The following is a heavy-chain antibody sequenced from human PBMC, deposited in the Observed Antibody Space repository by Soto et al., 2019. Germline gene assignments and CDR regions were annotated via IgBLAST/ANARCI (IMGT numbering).Heavy chain of an antibody. D-gene: IGHD1-26*01. V-gene: IGHV3-15*01. CDR2: IKSQVEGGTT. Sequence: XVSLTLNCAASGFTFSDACRTWVRQAPGKGLEWVGRIKSQVEGGTTEYAAPVKGRFTISRDDSENTLYLQMNSLKSEDTAVYYCATFRSYSESWGPGTLVTVSS. CDR3: ATFRSYSES. J-gene: IGHJ5*02. CDR1: GFTFSDAC.